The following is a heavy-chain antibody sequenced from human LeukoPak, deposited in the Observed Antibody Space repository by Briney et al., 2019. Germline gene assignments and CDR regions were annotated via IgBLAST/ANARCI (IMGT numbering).Heavy chain of an antibody. CDR1: GGSTSSSSYY. J-gene: IGHJ6*03. Sequence: SETLSLTCTVSGGSTSSSSYYWGWIRQPPGEGLEWIGSIYYSGSTYYNPSHKSRVTISVDTSKNQFSLNLSSVTAADTAVYYCAEIGYYYYYMDVWGKGTTVTVSS. CDR3: AEIGYYYYYMDV. V-gene: IGHV4-39*01. CDR2: IYYSGST.